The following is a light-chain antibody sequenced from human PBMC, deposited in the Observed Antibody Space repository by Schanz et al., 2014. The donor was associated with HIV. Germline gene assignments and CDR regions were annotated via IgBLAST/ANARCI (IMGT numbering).Light chain of an antibody. J-gene: IGLJ3*02. CDR1: SSDVGGYKY. CDR2: EAT. Sequence: QSALTQPPSASGSPGQSVTISCTGTSSDVGGYKYVSWYQQHPGKAPKLLIYEATQRPAGVPDRFSGSKSGNTASLTVSGLQAEDEGDYFCSSYEGNNILVFGGGTKLTVL. V-gene: IGLV2-8*01. CDR3: SSYEGNNILV.